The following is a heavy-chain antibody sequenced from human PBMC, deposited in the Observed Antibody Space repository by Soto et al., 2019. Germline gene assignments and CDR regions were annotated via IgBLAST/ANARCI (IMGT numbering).Heavy chain of an antibody. CDR2: MNPNSGKT. CDR3: ARSPSYGAGTYYYYYMDV. CDR1: GYTFTSYY. V-gene: IGHV1-8*01. D-gene: IGHD3-10*01. J-gene: IGHJ6*03. Sequence: ASVKVSCKASGYTFTSYYINWVRQATGQGLEWMGWMNPNSGKTGYAQKFQGRVTMTRNTSISTAYMELSSLRSEDTAVYYCARSPSYGAGTYYYYYMDVWGKGTTVTVSS.